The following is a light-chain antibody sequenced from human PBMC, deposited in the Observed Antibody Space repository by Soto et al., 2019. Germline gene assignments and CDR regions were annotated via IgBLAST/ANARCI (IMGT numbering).Light chain of an antibody. CDR2: GAS. V-gene: IGKV3-15*01. J-gene: IGKJ2*01. CDR1: QGVSSN. Sequence: EIGMTQSPATLSVSLGERATLSCRASQGVSSNVAWYQQKPGQAPRLLIYGASTMATGIPARFRGSGSGTEFTLTISSLQSEDYEVSYCQQYNNWPPYTFGQGTKLEIK. CDR3: QQYNNWPPYT.